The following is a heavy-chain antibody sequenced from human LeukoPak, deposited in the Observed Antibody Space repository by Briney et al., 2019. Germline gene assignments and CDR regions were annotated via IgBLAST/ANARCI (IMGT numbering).Heavy chain of an antibody. Sequence: ASVKVSCKASGYTFTDYLIHWVRQAPGQGLEWMGWINPNSGGTNYAQKFHGRVTMTRDTSISTAYMELSRLRSDDTAVYYCARGRFLEWLFDAFDIWGQGTMVTVSS. D-gene: IGHD3-3*01. CDR1: GYTFTDYL. CDR3: ARGRFLEWLFDAFDI. J-gene: IGHJ3*02. CDR2: INPNSGGT. V-gene: IGHV1-2*02.